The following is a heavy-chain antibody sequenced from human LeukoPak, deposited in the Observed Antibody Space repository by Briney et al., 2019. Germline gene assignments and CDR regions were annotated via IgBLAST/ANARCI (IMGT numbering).Heavy chain of an antibody. D-gene: IGHD3-9*01. CDR1: GFTFTSSA. CDR3: ATSRPRGLRYFDWLLSLIY. Sequence: ASVKVSCKASGFTFTSSAMQWVRQARGQRLEWIGWIVVGSGNTNYAQKFQERVTITRDMSTSTAYMELSSLRSEDTAVYYCATSRPRGLRYFDWLLSLIYWGQGTLVTVSS. CDR2: IVVGSGNT. J-gene: IGHJ4*02. V-gene: IGHV1-58*02.